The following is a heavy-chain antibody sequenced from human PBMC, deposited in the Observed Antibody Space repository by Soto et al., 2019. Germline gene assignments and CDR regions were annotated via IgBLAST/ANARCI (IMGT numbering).Heavy chain of an antibody. D-gene: IGHD3-22*01. Sequence: ASVKPSCQASGHTFTSYDISWVRQPQGQWGRWIGRISAYRSNTNYAKTLQGRVTMSTDTSTSTAFMELRSLRSDDTDLYYCARDDYYNSSGIDYWGQGTLVTVAS. J-gene: IGHJ4*02. CDR2: ISAYRSNT. CDR1: GHTFTSYD. CDR3: ARDDYYNSSGIDY. V-gene: IGHV1-18*01.